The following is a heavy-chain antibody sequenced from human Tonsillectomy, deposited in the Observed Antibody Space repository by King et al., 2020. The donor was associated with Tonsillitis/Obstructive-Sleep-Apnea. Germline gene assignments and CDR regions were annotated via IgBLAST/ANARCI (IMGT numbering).Heavy chain of an antibody. J-gene: IGHJ4*02. Sequence: QLVQSGAEVKKPGASVKVSCKASGYTFTGYYMHWVRQAPGQGLEWMGWINPNSGGTNYAQKFQGRVTMTRDTSISTAYMELSRQRSDDTAVYYCARVRGDCTKGVCYPGRGAFGYWGQGTLGTVSS. D-gene: IGHD2-8*01. CDR2: INPNSGGT. CDR3: ARVRGDCTKGVCYPGRGAFGY. V-gene: IGHV1-2*02. CDR1: GYTFTGYY.